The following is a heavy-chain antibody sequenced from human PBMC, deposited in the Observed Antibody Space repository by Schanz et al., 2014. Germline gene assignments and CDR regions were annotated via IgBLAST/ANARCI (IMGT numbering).Heavy chain of an antibody. Sequence: QVQLVQSGAEVKKPGASVKVSCKASRYPFTAYYMHWVRQAPGQGLEWMGRINPNTGGTNFAQKFQGRVTMTRATSITTAYMDLSGLTSDDTAVYYCAREKGHGYSGLSWGQGTLLAVSS. CDR1: RYPFTAYY. CDR3: AREKGHGYSGLS. D-gene: IGHD5-12*01. CDR2: INPNTGGT. J-gene: IGHJ5*02. V-gene: IGHV1-2*06.